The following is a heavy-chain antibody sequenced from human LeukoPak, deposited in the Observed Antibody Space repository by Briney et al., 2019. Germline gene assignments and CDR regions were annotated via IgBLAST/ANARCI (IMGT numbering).Heavy chain of an antibody. V-gene: IGHV1-2*06. J-gene: IGHJ4*02. CDR1: GYTFTGYY. CDR2: INPNSGGT. D-gene: IGHD2-2*01. CDR3: ARGVVVVPAAADY. Sequence: ASVKVSCKASGYTFTGYYMRWVRQAPGQGLEWMGRINPNSGGTNYAQKFQGRVTMTRDTSISTAYMELSRLRSDDTAVYYCARGVVVVPAAADYWGQGTLVTVSS.